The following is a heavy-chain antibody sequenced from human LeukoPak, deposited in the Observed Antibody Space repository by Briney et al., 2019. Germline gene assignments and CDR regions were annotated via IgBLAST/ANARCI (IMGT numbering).Heavy chain of an antibody. CDR3: ARDHGAVAGTFDY. D-gene: IGHD6-19*01. CDR1: GYTFTGYY. CDR2: INPNSGGT. Sequence: ASVKVSCKASGYTFTGYYMHWVRQAPGQGLEWMGRINPNSGGTNYAQKFQGRVTMTRDTSISTAYMELSGLRSDDTAVYYCARDHGAVAGTFDYWGQGTLVTVSS. J-gene: IGHJ4*02. V-gene: IGHV1-2*06.